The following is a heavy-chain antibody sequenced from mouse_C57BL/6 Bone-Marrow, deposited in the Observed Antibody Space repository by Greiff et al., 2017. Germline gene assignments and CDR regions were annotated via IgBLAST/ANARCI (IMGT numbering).Heavy chain of an antibody. Sequence: QVQLKQPGAELVKPGASVKMSCKASGYTFTSYWITWVKQRPGQGLEWIGDIYPGSGSTNYNEKFKSKATLTVDTASSTAYLQLSSLTSEDSAVYYCEREGSWDGGDYAMDYWGQGTSVTVSS. CDR3: EREGSWDGGDYAMDY. CDR2: IYPGSGST. V-gene: IGHV1-55*01. J-gene: IGHJ4*01. CDR1: GYTFTSYW. D-gene: IGHD4-1*01.